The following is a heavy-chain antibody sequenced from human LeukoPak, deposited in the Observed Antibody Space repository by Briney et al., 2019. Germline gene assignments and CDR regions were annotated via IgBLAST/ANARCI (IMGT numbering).Heavy chain of an antibody. J-gene: IGHJ4*02. D-gene: IGHD1-26*01. V-gene: IGHV1-69*02. Sequence: SVKVSCKASGGTFSSYTISWVRQAPGQGLEWMGRIIPILGIANYAQKFQGRVTITADKSTSTAYMELSSLRSDDTAVYYCARLYRGTPLPYLDYWGQGTLVTVSS. CDR3: ARLYRGTPLPYLDY. CDR1: GGTFSSYT. CDR2: IIPILGIA.